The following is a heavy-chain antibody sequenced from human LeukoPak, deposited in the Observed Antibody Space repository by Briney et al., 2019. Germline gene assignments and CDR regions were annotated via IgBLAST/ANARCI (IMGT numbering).Heavy chain of an antibody. CDR1: GFTFSSYA. Sequence: GGSLRLSCAASGFTFSSYAMTWVRQAPGKGLEWVSAISSSGGSTYYADSVKGRFTISRDNSKNTLYLQMNSLRAEDTALYYCARYCTSSSCDGQDYYYGMDVWGQGTTVAVSS. D-gene: IGHD2-2*01. V-gene: IGHV3-23*01. CDR3: ARYCTSSSCDGQDYYYGMDV. CDR2: ISSSGGST. J-gene: IGHJ6*02.